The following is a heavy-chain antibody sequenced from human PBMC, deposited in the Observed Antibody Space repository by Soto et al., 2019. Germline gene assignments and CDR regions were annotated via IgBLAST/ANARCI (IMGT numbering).Heavy chain of an antibody. CDR2: IYYSGST. CDR3: ARDGLSSSSWYSFDY. J-gene: IGHJ4*02. D-gene: IGHD6-13*01. Sequence: SETLSLTCTVSGGSISSYYWSWIRQPPGKGLEWIGYIYYSGSTNYNPSLKSRVTISVDTSKNQFSLKLSSVTAADTAVYYCARDGLSSSSWYSFDYWGQGTLVTVSS. V-gene: IGHV4-59*12. CDR1: GGSISSYY.